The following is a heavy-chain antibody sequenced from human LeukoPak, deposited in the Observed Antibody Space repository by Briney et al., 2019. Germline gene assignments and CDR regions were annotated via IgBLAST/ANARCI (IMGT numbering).Heavy chain of an antibody. V-gene: IGHV3-30*02. D-gene: IGHD3-10*01. Sequence: GGSLRLSCAASGFTFSSYGIHWVRQAPGTGLEWVAFIRYDGSNKYYADSVKGRFTISRDNSKNTLYLQMNSLRAEDTAVYYCAKDYSKTSYYGSGTYYRPNWFDPWGQGTLVTVSS. CDR2: IRYDGSNK. J-gene: IGHJ5*02. CDR3: AKDYSKTSYYGSGTYYRPNWFDP. CDR1: GFTFSSYG.